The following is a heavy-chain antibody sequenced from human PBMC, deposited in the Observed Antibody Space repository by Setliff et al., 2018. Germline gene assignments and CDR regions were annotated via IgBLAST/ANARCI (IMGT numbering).Heavy chain of an antibody. CDR1: RYTFTGYY. D-gene: IGHD6-13*01. J-gene: IGHJ4*02. V-gene: IGHV1-2*04. CDR3: ARDPRIAAAGHVDY. Sequence: GASVKVSCKASRYTFTGYYMHWVRQAPGQGLEWMGWINPNSGGTNYAQKFQGWVTMTRDTSISTAYMELSRLRSDDTAVYYCARDPRIAAAGHVDYWGQGTLVTVSS. CDR2: INPNSGGT.